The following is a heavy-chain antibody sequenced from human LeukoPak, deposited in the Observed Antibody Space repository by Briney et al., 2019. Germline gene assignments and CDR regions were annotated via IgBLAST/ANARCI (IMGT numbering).Heavy chain of an antibody. J-gene: IGHJ6*03. V-gene: IGHV4-39*07. D-gene: IGHD5-12*01. CDR1: GGSISSSSYY. Sequence: SETLSLTCTVSGGSISSSSYYWGWIRQPPGKGLEWIGSIYYSGSTYYNSSLKSRVTISVDTSKNQFSLKLSSVTAADTAVYYCARDSGYSGYFDYMDVWGKGTTVTISS. CDR2: IYYSGST. CDR3: ARDSGYSGYFDYMDV.